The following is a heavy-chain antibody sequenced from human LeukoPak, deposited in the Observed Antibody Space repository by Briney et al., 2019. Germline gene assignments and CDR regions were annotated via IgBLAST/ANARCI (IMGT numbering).Heavy chain of an antibody. V-gene: IGHV3-23*01. J-gene: IGHJ5*01. CDR2: ISPSGDNT. CDR1: GFTFKTYA. CDR3: AKDLRHRSTCNCCGWFDS. D-gene: IGHD2/OR15-2a*01. Sequence: PGGSLRLSCAASGFTFKTYAMSWVRQAPGKGPEWVSAISPSGDNTYYADSVKGRFTISRDNSKNILYLQMNSLRVEDTAIYYCAKDLRHRSTCNCCGWFDSWGQGTLVTVSS.